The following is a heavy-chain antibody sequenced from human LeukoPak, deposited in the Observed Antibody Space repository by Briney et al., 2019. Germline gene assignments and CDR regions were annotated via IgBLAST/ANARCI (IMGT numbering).Heavy chain of an antibody. D-gene: IGHD1-26*01. V-gene: IGHV3-33*01. CDR2: IWSDGSNK. CDR1: GFTFSNYG. J-gene: IGHJ4*02. CDR3: ARASGSYDY. Sequence: GGSLRLSCAASGFTFSNYGLHWVRQAPGKGLEWVAVIWSDGSNKYYADPVKGRFTISRDNSKNTLYLQMNSLRAEDTAVYYCARASGSYDYWGQGALVTVSS.